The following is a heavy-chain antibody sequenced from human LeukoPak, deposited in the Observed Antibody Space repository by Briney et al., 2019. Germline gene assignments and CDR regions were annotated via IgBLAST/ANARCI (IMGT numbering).Heavy chain of an antibody. V-gene: IGHV4-39*07. Sequence: KPSETLSLTCTVSGGSISSNSHYWGWIRQTPGKGLEWIGSIFYSGTTYYNPSLKSRVTISVDRSKNQFSLKLSSVTAADTAVYYCARARDGRWHDAFDIWGQGTMVTVSS. CDR1: GGSISSNSHY. J-gene: IGHJ3*02. CDR2: IFYSGTT. CDR3: ARARDGRWHDAFDI. D-gene: IGHD4-23*01.